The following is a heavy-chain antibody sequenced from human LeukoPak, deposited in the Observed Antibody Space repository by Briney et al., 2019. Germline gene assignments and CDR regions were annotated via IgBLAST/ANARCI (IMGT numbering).Heavy chain of an antibody. D-gene: IGHD1-26*01. J-gene: IGHJ4*02. V-gene: IGHV4-39*01. Sequence: SETLSLTCTVSGGSISSSSYYWGWIRQPPGKGLEWIGSIYYSGSTYYNPSLKSRITISVDTSKNQFFLKIVSVTAADTAVYYWAKIVGASDYWGQGTLVTVSS. CDR2: IYYSGST. CDR3: AKIVGASDY. CDR1: GGSISSSSYY.